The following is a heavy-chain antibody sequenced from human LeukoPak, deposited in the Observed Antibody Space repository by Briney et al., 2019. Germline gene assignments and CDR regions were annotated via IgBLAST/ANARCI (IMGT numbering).Heavy chain of an antibody. V-gene: IGHV3-21*01. D-gene: IGHD1-26*01. CDR2: ISSSSSYI. CDR1: GFTFSSYS. J-gene: IGHJ4*02. CDR3: AKDPGSGSYLIKGYFDY. Sequence: GGSLRLSCAASGFTFSSYSMNWVRQAPGKGLEWVSSISSSSSYIYYADSVKGRFTISRDNAKNSLYLQMNSLRAEDTAVYYCAKDPGSGSYLIKGYFDYWGQGTLVTVSS.